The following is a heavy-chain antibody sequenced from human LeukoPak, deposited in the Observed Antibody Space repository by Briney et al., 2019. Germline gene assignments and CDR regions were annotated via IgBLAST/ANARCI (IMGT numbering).Heavy chain of an antibody. V-gene: IGHV3-23*01. CDR3: ASLAFDWSDY. CDR2: ISATGGRT. J-gene: IGHJ4*02. Sequence: PGGSLRLSCAASGFTFSSCAMSWVRQVPGKGLEWVSTISATGGRTYYADYVKGRFTTSRDNSKNTLYLQMNSLRVEDTAVYYCASLAFDWSDYWGQGTLVTVSS. D-gene: IGHD3-9*01. CDR1: GFTFSSCA.